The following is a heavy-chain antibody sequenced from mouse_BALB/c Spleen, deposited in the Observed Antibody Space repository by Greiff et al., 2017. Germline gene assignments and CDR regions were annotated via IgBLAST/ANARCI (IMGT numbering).Heavy chain of an antibody. CDR1: GYSINSDYA. CDR2: ISYSGST. V-gene: IGHV3-2*02. Sequence: EVKLVESGPGLVKPSQSLSLTCTVTGYSINSDYAWNWIRQFPGNILEWLGYISYSGSTSYNPSLKSRISITRDTSKNQFFLQLNSVTTEDTATYYCAREYGNPFDYWGQGTTLTVSS. CDR3: AREYGNPFDY. D-gene: IGHD2-10*02. J-gene: IGHJ2*01.